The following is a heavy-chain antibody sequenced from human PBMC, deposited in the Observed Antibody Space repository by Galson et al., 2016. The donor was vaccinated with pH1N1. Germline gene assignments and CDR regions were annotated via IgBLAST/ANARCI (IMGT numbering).Heavy chain of an antibody. D-gene: IGHD6-13*01. J-gene: IGHJ3*01. CDR3: ARAIAAADSA. CDR1: GFTFSNYW. Sequence: LSCAGSGFTFSNYWMTWVRQAPGKGLEWVANIKQDGSEKFYVASVKGRFTISRDNAKNSLYLQMNSLRAEDTAVYYCARAIAAADSAWGQGTMVTVSS. CDR2: IKQDGSEK. V-gene: IGHV3-7*01.